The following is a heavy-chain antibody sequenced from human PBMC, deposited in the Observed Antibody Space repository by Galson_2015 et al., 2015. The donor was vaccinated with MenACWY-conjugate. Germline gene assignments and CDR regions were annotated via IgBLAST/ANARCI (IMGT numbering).Heavy chain of an antibody. J-gene: IGHJ2*01. CDR2: INTDESLT. CDR1: GFTFSNYW. V-gene: IGHV3-74*01. Sequence: SLRLSCAASGFTFSNYWMHWVRHAPGKGLVWVSRINTDESLTTYADSVKGRFTISRDNAKNTLYLQMNSLRAEDTAVYYCARELRNFWYCDLWRRGTLDSVPS. CDR3: ARELRNFWYCDL.